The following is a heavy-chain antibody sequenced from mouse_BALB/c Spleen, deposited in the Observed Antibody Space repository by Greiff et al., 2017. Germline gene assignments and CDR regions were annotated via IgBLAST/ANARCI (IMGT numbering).Heavy chain of an antibody. CDR1: GFTFSSYA. V-gene: IGHV5-6-5*01. CDR3: ARGLSTTATSGFAY. Sequence: EVQRVESGGGLVKPGGSLKLSCAASGFTFSSYAMSWVRQTPEKRLEWVASISSGGSTYYPDSVKGRFTISRDNARNILYLQMSSLRSEDTAMYYCARGLSTTATSGFAYWGQGTLVTVSA. CDR2: ISSGGST. D-gene: IGHD1-2*01. J-gene: IGHJ3*01.